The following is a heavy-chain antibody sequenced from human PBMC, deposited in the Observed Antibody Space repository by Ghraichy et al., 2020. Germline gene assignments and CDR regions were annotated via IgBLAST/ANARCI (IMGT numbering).Heavy chain of an antibody. J-gene: IGHJ4*02. CDR3: SRDQVECPYYITRDY. D-gene: IGHD1-26*01. CDR1: GFTFSSYC. V-gene: IGHV3-7*03. Sequence: GESLNISCAASGFTFSSYCMSWFRQAPGKGLEWVANIKQDGSEKYYVDSVKGRFTISRDNAKDSLYLQMNSLRAEDTAVYYCSRDQVECPYYITRDYWGQGTLVTHSS. CDR2: IKQDGSEK.